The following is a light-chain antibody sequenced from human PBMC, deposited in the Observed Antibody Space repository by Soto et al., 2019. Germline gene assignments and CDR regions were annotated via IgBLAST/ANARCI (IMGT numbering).Light chain of an antibody. V-gene: IGKV3-20*01. CDR1: QSVSSSY. CDR3: QQYNSYS. CDR2: GAS. Sequence: EIVLTQSPGTLCLSPGERATLSCRASQSVSSSYLAWYQKKPGQATRLLIYGASSRATGIPDRFSGSGSGTEFTLTISSLQPDDFATYYCQQYNSYSFGQGTKVDIK. J-gene: IGKJ1*01.